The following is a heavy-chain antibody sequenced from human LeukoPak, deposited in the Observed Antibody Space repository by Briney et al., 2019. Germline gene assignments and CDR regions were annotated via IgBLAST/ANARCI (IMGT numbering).Heavy chain of an antibody. CDR2: ISGSGGGT. V-gene: IGHV3-23*01. CDR3: AKFVLTVGALGAFDI. D-gene: IGHD4-23*01. J-gene: IGHJ3*02. CDR1: GFTFSSYA. Sequence: GGSLRLSCAASGFTFSSYAMSWVRQAPGKGLEWVSAISGSGGGTYYADTVKGRFTISRDNSKNTLYLQMNSLRAEDTAVYYCAKFVLTVGALGAFDIWGQGTMVTVSS.